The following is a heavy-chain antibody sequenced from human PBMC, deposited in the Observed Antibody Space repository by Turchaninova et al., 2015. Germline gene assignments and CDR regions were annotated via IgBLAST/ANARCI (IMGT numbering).Heavy chain of an antibody. D-gene: IGHD3-16*01. J-gene: IGHJ5*02. CDR3: AASAILYLVPFDP. CDR1: AGSIRSSSYS. V-gene: IGHV4-39*01. CDR2: IYYSGNT. Sequence: QLLLRESGPGLVKPSETLSPTCTVSAGSIRSSSYSWGWIRPPPGRGLEWIASIYYSGNTYYNPTLKSRVAISVDTSKNQFSLKLSSMTAADTAVYHCAASAILYLVPFDPWGPGTLVTVSS.